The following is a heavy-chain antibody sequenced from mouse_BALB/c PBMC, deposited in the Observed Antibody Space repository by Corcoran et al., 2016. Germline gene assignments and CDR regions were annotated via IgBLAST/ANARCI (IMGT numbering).Heavy chain of an antibody. CDR1: GYTFTNYG. J-gene: IGHJ4*01. V-gene: IGHV9-3-1*01. CDR3: AREPDVMDY. CDR2: INTYTGEP. Sequence: QIQLVQSGPELKKPGEKVKISCKASGYTFTNYGMNWVKQAPGKGLKWMGWINTYTGEPTYADDFKGRFAFSLETSASTAYLQINNLKNEDTATYFCAREPDVMDYWGQGTSVTVSA.